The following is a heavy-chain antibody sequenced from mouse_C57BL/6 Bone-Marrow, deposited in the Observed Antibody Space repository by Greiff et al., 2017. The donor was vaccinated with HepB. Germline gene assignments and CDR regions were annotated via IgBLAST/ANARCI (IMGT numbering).Heavy chain of an antibody. J-gene: IGHJ2*01. CDR3: ASLSHYFDY. CDR1: GFSLTSYG. D-gene: IGHD1-1*01. V-gene: IGHV2-2*01. CDR2: IWSGGST. Sequence: VKLQESGPGLVQPSQSLSITCTVSGFSLTSYGVHWVRQSPGKGLEWLGVIWSGGSTDYNAAFISRLSISKDNSKSQVFFKMNSLQADDTAIYYCASLSHYFDYWGQGTTLTVSS.